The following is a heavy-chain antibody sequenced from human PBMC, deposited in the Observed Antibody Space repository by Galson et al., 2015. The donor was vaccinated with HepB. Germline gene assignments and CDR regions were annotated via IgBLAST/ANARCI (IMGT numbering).Heavy chain of an antibody. V-gene: IGHV3-11*05. CDR1: GFTFSDYY. D-gene: IGHD5-18*01. CDR3: AREGGVDTAMASRDYFDY. CDR2: ISSSSSYT. Sequence: SLRLSCAASGFTFSDYYMSWIRQAPGKGLEWVSYISSSSSYTNYADSVKGRFTISRDNAKNSLYLQMNSLRAEDTAVYYCAREGGVDTAMASRDYFDYWGQGTLVTVSS. J-gene: IGHJ4*02.